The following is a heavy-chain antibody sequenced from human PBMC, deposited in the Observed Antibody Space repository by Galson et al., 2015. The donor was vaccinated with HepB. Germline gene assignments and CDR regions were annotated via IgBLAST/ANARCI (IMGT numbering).Heavy chain of an antibody. CDR2: INHSGST. CDR3: ARARLGGWYRHFDY. D-gene: IGHD6-19*01. CDR1: GGSFSGYY. J-gene: IGHJ4*02. V-gene: IGHV4-34*01. Sequence: SETLSLTCAVYGGSFSGYYWSWIRQPPGKGLEWIGEINHSGSTNYNPSLKSRVTISVDTSKNQFSLKLSSVTAADTAVYYCARARLGGWYRHFDYWGQGTLVTVSS.